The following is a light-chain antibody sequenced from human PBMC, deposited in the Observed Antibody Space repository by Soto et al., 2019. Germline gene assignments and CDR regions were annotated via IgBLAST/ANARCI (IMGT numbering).Light chain of an antibody. V-gene: IGKV3-20*01. CDR3: QQYGSSPYT. CDR2: GAS. J-gene: IGKJ2*01. Sequence: EIVLTQSPGTLSLSPGERATLSCRASQSVSSSYFAWYQQKPGQAPRLLIYGASSRATGIPDRCSGSGSGTDFTLIISRLEPEDFAVDYWQQYGSSPYTFGQGTKLEIK. CDR1: QSVSSSY.